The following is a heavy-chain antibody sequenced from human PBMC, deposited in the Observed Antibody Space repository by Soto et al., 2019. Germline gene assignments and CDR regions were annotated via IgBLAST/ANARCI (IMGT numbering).Heavy chain of an antibody. V-gene: IGHV1-69*02. J-gene: IGHJ5*02. D-gene: IGHD3-10*01. CDR3: ARLGYGSGSYYSRGLNWFDP. Sequence: QVQLVQSGAEVKKPGSSVKVSCKASGGTFSSYTISWVRQAPGQGLEWMGRIIPILGIANYAQKFQGRVTITADKSTSKAYMELSSLRSEDTAVYYCARLGYGSGSYYSRGLNWFDPWGQGTLVTVSS. CDR1: GGTFSSYT. CDR2: IIPILGIA.